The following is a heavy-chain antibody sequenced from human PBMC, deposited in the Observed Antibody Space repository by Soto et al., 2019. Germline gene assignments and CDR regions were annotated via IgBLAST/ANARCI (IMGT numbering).Heavy chain of an antibody. CDR1: GDFISSYS. J-gene: IGHJ6*02. Sequence: SETLSLTCTVSGDFISSYSWSWIRQSAGKGLEWIGRIYASGSTNYNPILKSRLTISVDTSKNQFSLKLSSVTAADTAVYYCAVLGDFQSSNHAMDAWGQGTTVTVSS. CDR2: IYASGST. CDR3: AVLGDFQSSNHAMDA. V-gene: IGHV4-4*07. D-gene: IGHD3-10*01.